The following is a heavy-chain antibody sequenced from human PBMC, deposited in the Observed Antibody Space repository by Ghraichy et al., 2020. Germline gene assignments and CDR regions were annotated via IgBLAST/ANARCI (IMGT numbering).Heavy chain of an antibody. CDR1: GGSISSYY. CDR2: IYYSGST. Sequence: SETLSLTCTVSGGSISSYYWSWIRQPPGKGLEWIGYIYYSGSTNYNPSLKSRVTISVDTSKNQFSLKLSSVTAADTAVYYCARMDTAMENPFDYWGQGTLVTVSS. D-gene: IGHD5-18*01. V-gene: IGHV4-59*08. J-gene: IGHJ4*02. CDR3: ARMDTAMENPFDY.